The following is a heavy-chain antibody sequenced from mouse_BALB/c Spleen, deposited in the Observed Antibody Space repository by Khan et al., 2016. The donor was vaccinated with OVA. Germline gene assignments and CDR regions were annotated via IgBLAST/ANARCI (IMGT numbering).Heavy chain of an antibody. CDR2: IDPENGNT. Sequence: EVQLQQSGAELVRPGALVNLSCKASGFNIKDYYMHWVKQRPEQGLEWIGWIDPENGNTIYDPKFQGKASITSDNSSNTAYLRLNGLTSEDTAVYDWAREGYYPWFAYWGQGTLVTVSA. J-gene: IGHJ3*01. CDR3: AREGYYPWFAY. V-gene: IGHV14-1*02. CDR1: GFNIKDYY. D-gene: IGHD2-3*01.